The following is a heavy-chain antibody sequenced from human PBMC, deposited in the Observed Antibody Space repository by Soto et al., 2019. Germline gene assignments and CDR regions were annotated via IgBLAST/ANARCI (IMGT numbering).Heavy chain of an antibody. CDR3: ARAGSGWLRGAIDY. CDR1: GYTFTIYG. V-gene: IGHV1-18*01. J-gene: IGHJ4*02. Sequence: ASVKVSCKASGYTFTIYGISWVRQAPGQGLEWMGWISAYNGNTNYAQKLQGRVTMTTDTSTSTAYMELRSLRSDDTAVYYCARAGSGWLRGAIDYWGQGTLVTVSS. D-gene: IGHD6-19*01. CDR2: ISAYNGNT.